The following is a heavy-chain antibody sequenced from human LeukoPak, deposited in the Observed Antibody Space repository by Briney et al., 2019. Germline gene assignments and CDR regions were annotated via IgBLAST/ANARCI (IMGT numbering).Heavy chain of an antibody. D-gene: IGHD2-2*01. CDR3: ARVWGDIVVVPAVPTLYNWFDP. CDR1: GYTFTSYG. Sequence: ASVKVSCKASGYTFTSYGISWVRQAPGQGLEWMGWISAYNGNTNYAQKLQGRVTMTTDTSTSTAYMELRSLSSDDTAVYYCARVWGDIVVVPAVPTLYNWFDPWGQGTLVTVSS. J-gene: IGHJ5*02. CDR2: ISAYNGNT. V-gene: IGHV1-18*01.